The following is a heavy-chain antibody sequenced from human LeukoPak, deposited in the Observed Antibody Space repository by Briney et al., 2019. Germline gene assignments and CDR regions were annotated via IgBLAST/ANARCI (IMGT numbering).Heavy chain of an antibody. Sequence: ASVKVSCKASGYTFTSYDINWVRQAPGQGLEWMGWISAYNGNTNYAQKLQGRVTMTTDTSTSTAYMELRSLRSDDTAVYYCARGITMVRGVTDKYYFDYWGQGTLVTVSS. D-gene: IGHD3-10*01. CDR3: ARGITMVRGVTDKYYFDY. V-gene: IGHV1-18*01. CDR2: ISAYNGNT. CDR1: GYTFTSYD. J-gene: IGHJ4*02.